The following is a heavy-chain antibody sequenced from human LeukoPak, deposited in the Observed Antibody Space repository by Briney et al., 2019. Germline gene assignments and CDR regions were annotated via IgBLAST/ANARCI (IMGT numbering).Heavy chain of an antibody. CDR3: ALRRLTSAQIIEDNWFDP. D-gene: IGHD2/OR15-2a*01. CDR1: GDNVSSNSAA. J-gene: IGHJ5*02. V-gene: IGHV4-61*01. CDR2: TYYSGRT. Sequence: SQTLSLTCAISGDNVSSNSAAWNWIRQPPGKTLEWIGYTYYSGRTNYNPSLKSRVTISLDTSKNQFSLRLTSVTAADTAVYYCALRRLTSAQIIEDNWFDPWGQGTLVTVSS.